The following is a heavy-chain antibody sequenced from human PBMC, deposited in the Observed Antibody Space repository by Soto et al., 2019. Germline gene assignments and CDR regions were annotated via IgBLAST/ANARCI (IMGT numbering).Heavy chain of an antibody. CDR2: IWYDASNK. CDR1: GFTFSSYG. J-gene: IGHJ4*02. V-gene: IGHV3-33*01. Sequence: QVQLVESGGGVVQPGRSLRLSCAASGFTFSSYGMHWVRQAPGKGLEWVAVIWYDASNKYYADSVKGRVTISRDNSKXXLXXQMNSRRAEDTAVYYCARDCAGYSSGWYQRGGFDYWGQGTLVTVSS. D-gene: IGHD6-19*01. CDR3: ARDCAGYSSGWYQRGGFDY.